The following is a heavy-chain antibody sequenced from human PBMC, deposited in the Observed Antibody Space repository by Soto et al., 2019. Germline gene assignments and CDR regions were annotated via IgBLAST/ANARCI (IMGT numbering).Heavy chain of an antibody. CDR1: GGTFGTYA. V-gene: IGHV1-69*12. CDR2: IIPIFGSA. J-gene: IGHJ4*02. CDR3: AKQAVGEENYFDY. Sequence: QVQLVQSGAEVRKPGSSVKVSCKASGGTFGTYAINWVRQAPGQGLEWMGGIIPIFGSANYAQKFQGRVTITADESTSTAYMELSSLRSEDTAIYYCAKQAVGEENYFDYWGQGTLVTVSS.